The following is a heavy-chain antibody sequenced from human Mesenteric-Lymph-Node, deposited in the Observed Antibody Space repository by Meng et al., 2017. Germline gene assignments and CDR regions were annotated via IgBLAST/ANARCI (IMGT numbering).Heavy chain of an antibody. CDR3: AREYCSSTSCYAVGAFLSYYYYGMDV. CDR2: INPSGGST. Sequence: ASVKVSCKASGYTFTSYYMYWVRQAPGQGLEWMGIINPSGGSTSYAQKFQGRVTMTRDTSTSTVYMELSSLRSEDTAVYYCAREYCSSTSCYAVGAFLSYYYYGMDVWGQGTMVTVSS. D-gene: IGHD2-2*01. J-gene: IGHJ6*02. V-gene: IGHV1-46*01. CDR1: GYTFTSYY.